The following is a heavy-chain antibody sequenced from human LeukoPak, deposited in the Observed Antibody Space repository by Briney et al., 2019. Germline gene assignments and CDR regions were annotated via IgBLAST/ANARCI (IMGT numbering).Heavy chain of an antibody. J-gene: IGHJ4*02. CDR3: ARAHRRNIVVVAAAQYVLGY. CDR2: ISSSGSTI. Sequence: GGSLRLSCAASGFTFSDYYMSWIRQAPGKGLGWVSYISSSGSTIYYADSVKGRFTISRDNAKNSLYLQMNSLRAEDTAVYYCARAHRRNIVVVAAAQYVLGYWGQGTLVTVSS. D-gene: IGHD2-15*01. CDR1: GFTFSDYY. V-gene: IGHV3-11*01.